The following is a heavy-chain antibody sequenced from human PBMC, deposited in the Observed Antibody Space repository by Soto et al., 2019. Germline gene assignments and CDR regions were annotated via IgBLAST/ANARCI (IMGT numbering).Heavy chain of an antibody. CDR2: INPNNGAT. D-gene: IGHD1-1*01. J-gene: IGHJ5*02. V-gene: IGHV1-2*02. CDR3: ATHDPGARFEP. CDR1: RYIFTAYF. Sequence: QVQLVQSGAEVKKPGASVKVSCKAPRYIFTAYFMHWVRQAPGQGLEWMGWINPNNGATHHGLSFYGRVTMTRDSSISSAYMELRSLRSDDPAVYYCATHDPGARFEPLGQGTLVIVSS.